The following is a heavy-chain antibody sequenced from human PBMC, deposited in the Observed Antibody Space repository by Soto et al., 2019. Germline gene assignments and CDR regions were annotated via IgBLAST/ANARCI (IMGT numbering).Heavy chain of an antibody. J-gene: IGHJ4*02. V-gene: IGHV3-23*01. CDR2: IYGNGAGI. CDR3: AKDVISGDGFWLMDH. CDR1: GFTFSAYA. Sequence: GGSLRLSSAASGFTFSAYAMTWVRQAPGKGLESVSGIYGNGAGIQYADSVRGRFTISRDNSKNTLYLQMNSLRAEDTAVYYCAKDVISGDGFWLMDHWGQGTLVTVSS. D-gene: IGHD2-21*02.